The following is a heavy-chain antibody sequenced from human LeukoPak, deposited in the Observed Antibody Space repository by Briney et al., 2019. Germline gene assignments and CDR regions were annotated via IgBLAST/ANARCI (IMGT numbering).Heavy chain of an antibody. Sequence: PGGSLRLSCAVSGFTLRSCAMSWVRQAPGRGLEWVAAIRDDSTFYADSVKGRFTTSRDNSKNTLYLQMNSLRAEDTAVYYCAKPPMYYDFWSGYFDYWGQGTLVTVSS. D-gene: IGHD3-3*01. V-gene: IGHV3-23*01. CDR1: GFTLRSCA. CDR2: IRDDST. CDR3: AKPPMYYDFWSGYFDY. J-gene: IGHJ4*02.